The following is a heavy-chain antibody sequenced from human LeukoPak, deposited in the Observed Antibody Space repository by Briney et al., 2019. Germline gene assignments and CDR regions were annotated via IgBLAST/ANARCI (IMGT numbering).Heavy chain of an antibody. D-gene: IGHD3-22*01. CDR1: GGSFSGYY. CDR2: INHSGST. J-gene: IGHJ4*02. CDR3: ARGWQGYYDSSGYYLLDY. V-gene: IGHV4-34*01. Sequence: SETLSLTCAVYGGSFSGYYWSWIRQPPGKGLERIGEINHSGSTNYNPSIKSRVTISVDTSKNQFSLQLSSMTAADTALYYCARGWQGYYDSSGYYLLDYWGQGTLVTVSS.